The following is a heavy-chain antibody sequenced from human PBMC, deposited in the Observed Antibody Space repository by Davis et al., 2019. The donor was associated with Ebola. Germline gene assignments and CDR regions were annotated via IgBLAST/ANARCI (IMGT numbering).Heavy chain of an antibody. J-gene: IGHJ3*02. V-gene: IGHV4-59*08. CDR2: IYYSGST. CDR1: GGSFSGFY. Sequence: MPSETLSLTCAVYGGSFSGFYWSWIRQPPGKGLEWIGYIYYSGSTNYNPSLKSRVTISVDTSKNQFSLKLSSVTAADTAVYYCARCSTTLRDAFEIWGQGTMVTVSS. CDR3: ARCSTTLRDAFEI. D-gene: IGHD2-2*01.